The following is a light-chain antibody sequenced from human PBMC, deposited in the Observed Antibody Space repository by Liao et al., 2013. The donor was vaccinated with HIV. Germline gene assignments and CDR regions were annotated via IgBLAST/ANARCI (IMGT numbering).Light chain of an antibody. CDR3: QVWDSGSDV. V-gene: IGLV3-21*01. J-gene: IGLJ1*01. CDR1: NIGRKS. Sequence: SYVLTQSPSVSVAPGKTARITCGGNNIGRKSVHWYQQKPGQAPVLVIYNDDNRPSGIPERFSGSNSGNTATLTISRVEAGDEADYYCQVWDSGSDVFGPGTKVTVL. CDR2: NDD.